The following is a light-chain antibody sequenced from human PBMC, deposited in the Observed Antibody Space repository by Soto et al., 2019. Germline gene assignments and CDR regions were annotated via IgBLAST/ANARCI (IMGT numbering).Light chain of an antibody. CDR2: SNN. Sequence: QSVLTQPPSASGTPGQRVTISCSGSSSNIGSNVVNWYQQLPGTAPKLLIYSNNQRPSGVPDRFSGSKSGTSASLAISGLQSEDETDYYCSAYTITNTVVFGGGTKVTVL. V-gene: IGLV1-44*01. CDR1: SSNIGSNV. J-gene: IGLJ2*01. CDR3: SAYTITNTVV.